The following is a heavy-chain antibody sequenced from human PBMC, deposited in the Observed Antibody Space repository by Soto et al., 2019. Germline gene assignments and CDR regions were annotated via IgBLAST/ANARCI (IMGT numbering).Heavy chain of an antibody. Sequence: ASGPTLVNPTQTLTLTCTFSGFSLSTSGKCVRWIRQPPGKALEWLALFDWDDYKYYSTSLKTRLTISKDTSKNQVFLTMTNMDPVDTATYYCARTFRIAVAGTVSYYGVDVWGQGTTVTVSS. J-gene: IGHJ6*02. CDR1: GFSLSTSGKC. D-gene: IGHD6-19*01. V-gene: IGHV2-70*01. CDR2: FDWDDYK. CDR3: ARTFRIAVAGTVSYYGVDV.